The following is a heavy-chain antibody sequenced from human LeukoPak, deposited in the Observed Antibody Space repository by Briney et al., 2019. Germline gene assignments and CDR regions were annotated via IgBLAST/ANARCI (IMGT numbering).Heavy chain of an antibody. V-gene: IGHV3-74*01. J-gene: IGHJ4*02. Sequence: GGCLRLSCAASGFLFNTYWMHSVRQAPGRGPVWVSRVNSDGTNTNYGDSVQGRFTVSRDNAKNTLYLQMNSLRAEDTAVYYCVREGSLQYRFDYWGQGTLVTVSS. CDR2: VNSDGTNT. D-gene: IGHD2-2*02. CDR1: GFLFNTYW. CDR3: VREGSLQYRFDY.